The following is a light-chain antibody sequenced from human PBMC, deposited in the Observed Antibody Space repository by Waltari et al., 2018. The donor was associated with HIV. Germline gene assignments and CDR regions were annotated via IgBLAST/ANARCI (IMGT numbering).Light chain of an antibody. CDR1: SLRSYY. CDR3: NSRDSSGNPR. V-gene: IGLV3-19*01. Sequence: SSELTQDPAVSVALGQKVRITCPGVSLRSYYTTWYQQKPGQAPLLVIYGKNNRPSRFPDRFSGSSSGNTASLTITGAQAEDEADYYCNSRDSSGNPRFGGGTKLTVL. J-gene: IGLJ2*01. CDR2: GKN.